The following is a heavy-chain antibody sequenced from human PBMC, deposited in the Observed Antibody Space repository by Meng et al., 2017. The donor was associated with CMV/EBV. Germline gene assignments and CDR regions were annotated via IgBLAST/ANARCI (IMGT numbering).Heavy chain of an antibody. CDR1: GYIFSNYG. CDR3: AREGLGYYDSSGSITAPIDY. Sequence: ASVKVSCKPSGYIFSNYGITWVRQAPGQGLEWMGWISASNGNTDYAQMLQGRFTISRDNSKNTLYLQMNSLRAEDTAVYYCAREGLGYYDSSGSITAPIDYWGQGTLVTVSS. CDR2: ISASNGNT. J-gene: IGHJ4*02. V-gene: IGHV1-18*01. D-gene: IGHD3-22*01.